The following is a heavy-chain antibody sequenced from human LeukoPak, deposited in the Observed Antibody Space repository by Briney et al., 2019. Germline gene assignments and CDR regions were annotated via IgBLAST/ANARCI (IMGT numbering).Heavy chain of an antibody. CDR1: GFTFSSYA. Sequence: GGSLRLSCAASGFTFSSYAMSWVRQAPGKGLEWVSAISGSGGSTYYADSVKGRFTISRDNSKNTLYLQMNSLRAEDTAVYYCARMGVTTTYYYYGMDVWGQGTTVTVSS. CDR3: ARMGVTTTYYYYGMDV. J-gene: IGHJ6*02. V-gene: IGHV3-23*01. CDR2: ISGSGGST. D-gene: IGHD4-17*01.